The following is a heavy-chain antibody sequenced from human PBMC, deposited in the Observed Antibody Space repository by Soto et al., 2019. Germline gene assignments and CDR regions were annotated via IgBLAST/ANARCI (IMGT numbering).Heavy chain of an antibody. CDR2: ISSSGSTI. Sequence: EVQLVESGGGLVQPGGSLRLSCAASGFTFSSYEMNWVRQAPGKGLEWVSYISSSGSTIYYADSVKGRFTISRDNAKNSLYLQMNSLRAEDTTVYYCARAPWIQLWCFDYWGQGTLVTVSS. CDR3: ARAPWIQLWCFDY. D-gene: IGHD5-18*01. V-gene: IGHV3-48*03. CDR1: GFTFSSYE. J-gene: IGHJ4*02.